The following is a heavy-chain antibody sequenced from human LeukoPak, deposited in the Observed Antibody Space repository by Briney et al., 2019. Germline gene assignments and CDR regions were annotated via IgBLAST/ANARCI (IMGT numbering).Heavy chain of an antibody. Sequence: PSETLSLTCAVYGGSFNGYYWSWIRQPPXXXLEWIGEINHSGSTNYNPSLKSRVTISVDTSKNQFSLKLSSVTAADTAVYYCARGRGVRGVTYYYYYGMDVWGQGTTVTVSS. CDR1: GGSFNGYY. V-gene: IGHV4-34*01. CDR3: ARGRGVRGVTYYYYYGMDV. CDR2: INHSGST. D-gene: IGHD3-10*01. J-gene: IGHJ6*02.